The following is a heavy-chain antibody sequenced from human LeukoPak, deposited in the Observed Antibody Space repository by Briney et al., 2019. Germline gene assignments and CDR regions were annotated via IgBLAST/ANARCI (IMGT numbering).Heavy chain of an antibody. CDR3: ARGEHVLRFLEWFLDY. CDR1: GYTFTSYH. CDR2: INPNSGGT. V-gene: IGHV1-2*02. D-gene: IGHD3-3*01. J-gene: IGHJ4*02. Sequence: GASVKVSCKASGYTFTSYHMHWVRQAPGQGLEWMGWINPNSGGTNYAQKFQGRVTMTRDTSISTAYMELSRLRSDDTAVYYCARGEHVLRFLEWFLDYWGQGTLVTVSS.